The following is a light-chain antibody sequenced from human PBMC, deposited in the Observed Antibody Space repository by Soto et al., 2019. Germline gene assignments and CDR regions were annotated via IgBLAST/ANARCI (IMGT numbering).Light chain of an antibody. CDR1: QVIRNC. V-gene: IGKV1-27*01. CDR3: QKYNSAPRT. J-gene: IGKJ1*01. CDR2: AAS. Sequence: DIQMTQSPSSLSASVGDRVTITCRASQVIRNCLAWYQQKPGKVPKLLIYAASTLQSGVPCRFSGSGSGTDFTLTISSLQPEDVATYYCQKYNSAPRTFGQGTKVEIK.